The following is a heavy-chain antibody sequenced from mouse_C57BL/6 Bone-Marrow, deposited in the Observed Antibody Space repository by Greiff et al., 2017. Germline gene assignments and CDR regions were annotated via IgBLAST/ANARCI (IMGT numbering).Heavy chain of an antibody. CDR3: TRRGQLRLYYYAMDY. J-gene: IGHJ4*01. V-gene: IGHV5-9-1*02. CDR2: ISSGGDYI. CDR1: GFTFSSYA. Sequence: EVHLVGSGEGLVKPGGSLKLSCAASGFTFSSYAMSWVRQTPEKRLEWVAYISSGGDYIYYADTVKGRFTISRDNARNTLYLQMSSLKSEDTAMYYCTRRGQLRLYYYAMDYWGQGTSVTVSS. D-gene: IGHD3-2*02.